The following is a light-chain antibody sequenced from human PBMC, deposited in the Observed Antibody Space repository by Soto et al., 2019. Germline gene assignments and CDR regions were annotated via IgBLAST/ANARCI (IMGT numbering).Light chain of an antibody. CDR2: KAS. Sequence: DIQMTQSPSTLSASVGDRVTITCRASQSISSWLAWYQQKPGKAPKLLIYKASSLESGVPSRFSGGESGTEFTLTISSLQPDDFATYYCQQYNSYPWTFGQGTKVEIK. CDR1: QSISSW. J-gene: IGKJ1*01. CDR3: QQYNSYPWT. V-gene: IGKV1-5*03.